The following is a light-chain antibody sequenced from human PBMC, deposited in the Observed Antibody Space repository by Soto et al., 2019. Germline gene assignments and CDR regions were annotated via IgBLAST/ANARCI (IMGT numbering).Light chain of an antibody. CDR2: EVS. CDR1: SSDVGSYNP. V-gene: IGLV2-23*02. J-gene: IGLJ1*01. Sequence: QSVLTQPASVSGSPGQSITISCTGTSSDVGSYNPVSWYQQHPGKAPKLMIYEVSKRPSGVSNRFSGSKSGNTASLTISGPQAEDEADYYCCSYAGTRTPYVFGTGTKVTVL. CDR3: CSYAGTRTPYV.